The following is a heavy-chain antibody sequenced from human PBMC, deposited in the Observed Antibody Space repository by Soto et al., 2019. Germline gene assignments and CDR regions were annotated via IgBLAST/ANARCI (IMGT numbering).Heavy chain of an antibody. V-gene: IGHV3-30-3*01. D-gene: IGHD3-3*01. CDR1: GFTFSSYA. Sequence: GGSLRLSCAASGFTFSSYAMHWVRQAPGKGLEWVAVISYDGSNKYYADSVKGRFTISRDNSKNTLYLQMNSLRAEDTAVYYCARDRILEWLLPTEGDGMDVWGQGTTVTVSS. CDR2: ISYDGSNK. CDR3: ARDRILEWLLPTEGDGMDV. J-gene: IGHJ6*02.